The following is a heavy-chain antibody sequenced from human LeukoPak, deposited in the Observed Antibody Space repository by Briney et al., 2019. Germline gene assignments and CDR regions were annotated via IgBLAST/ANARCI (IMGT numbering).Heavy chain of an antibody. CDR1: GYSFTTYW. J-gene: IGHJ4*02. CDR2: IYPGDSDT. V-gene: IGHV5-51*01. D-gene: IGHD1-1*01. CDR3: ARHERSTTGSLLYDN. Sequence: GESLKISCKGSGYSFTTYWIGWVRQMPGKGLEWMGIIYPGDSDTRYCPSFQGQVTISADKSISAAYLQWSSLKASDTAMYYCARHERSTTGSLLYDNWGQGTLVTVSS.